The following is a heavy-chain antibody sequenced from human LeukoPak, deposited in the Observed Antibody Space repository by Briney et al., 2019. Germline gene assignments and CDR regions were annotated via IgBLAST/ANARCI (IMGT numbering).Heavy chain of an antibody. V-gene: IGHV4-38-2*01. CDR3: ALATTLDY. Sequence: SETLSLTCAVSGYSISSGYYWGWIRQPPGKGLEWIGSIYYSGSTYYNPSLKSRVTISVDTSKNQFSLKLSSVTAADTAVYYCALATTLDYWGQGTLVTVSS. CDR2: IYYSGST. CDR1: GYSISSGYY. D-gene: IGHD5-12*01. J-gene: IGHJ4*02.